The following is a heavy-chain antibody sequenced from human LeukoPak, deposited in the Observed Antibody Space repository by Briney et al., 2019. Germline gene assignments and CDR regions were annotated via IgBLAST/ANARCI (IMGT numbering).Heavy chain of an antibody. J-gene: IGHJ6*02. Sequence: ASVKVSCKASGGTFSSYAISWVRQAPGQGLEWMGRIIPILGIANYAQKFQGRVTITADKSTSTAYMELSSLRSEDTAVYYCASGGRVTIFGVVIMDVWGQGTTVTVSS. CDR2: IIPILGIA. V-gene: IGHV1-69*04. CDR3: ASGGRVTIFGVVIMDV. CDR1: GGTFSSYA. D-gene: IGHD3-3*01.